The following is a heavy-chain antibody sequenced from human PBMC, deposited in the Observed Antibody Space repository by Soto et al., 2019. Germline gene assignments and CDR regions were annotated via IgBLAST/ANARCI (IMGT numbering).Heavy chain of an antibody. V-gene: IGHV4-34*01. Sequence: RSLTCAVYGGSFSGYYWNWIRQPPGKRLEWIGEINHTGSTNYNPSLKSRVTISADTSKNQFSLKLSSVTAADTAVYYCARGGLDLGNFNLDYWGQGTLVTVSS. D-gene: IGHD1-1*01. CDR1: GGSFSGYY. CDR3: ARGGLDLGNFNLDY. CDR2: INHTGST. J-gene: IGHJ4*02.